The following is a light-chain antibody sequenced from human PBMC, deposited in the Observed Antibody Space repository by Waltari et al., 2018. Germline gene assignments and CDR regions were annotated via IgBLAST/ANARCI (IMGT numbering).Light chain of an antibody. CDR1: KSVLFSSNSKNY. CDR2: WAS. CDR3: QQFYTTPPT. V-gene: IGKV4-1*01. J-gene: IGKJ1*01. Sequence: DIVMTQSPDSLAVSLGERATINCKSSKSVLFSSNSKNYLAWYRQKPGQPPKLLIYWASTRESGVPDRFSGRGSGTDFTLTISSLQAEDVAVYYCQQFYTTPPTFGQGTKVEIK.